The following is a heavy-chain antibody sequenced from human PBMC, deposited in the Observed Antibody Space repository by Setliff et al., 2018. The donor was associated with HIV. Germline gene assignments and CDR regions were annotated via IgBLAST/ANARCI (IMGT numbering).Heavy chain of an antibody. CDR1: GFTVSSNY. CDR2: IYSGGST. V-gene: IGHV3-53*01. D-gene: IGHD5-18*01. Sequence: QSGGSLRLSCAASGFTVSSNYVSWVRQAPGKGLEWVSIIYSGGSTYYADSVKGRFTISRDNSKNTLYLQMNSLRAEDTAVYYCSSPGPGHGYSYGYVDYWGQGTLVTVSS. J-gene: IGHJ4*02. CDR3: SSPGPGHGYSYGYVDY.